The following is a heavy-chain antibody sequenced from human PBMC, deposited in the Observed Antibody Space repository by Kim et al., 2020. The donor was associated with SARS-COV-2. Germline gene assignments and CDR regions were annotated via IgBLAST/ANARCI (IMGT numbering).Heavy chain of an antibody. CDR3: AKDMVPLMITFGGVIVHDAFDI. CDR1: GFTFDDYA. Sequence: GGSLRLSCAASGFTFDDYAMHWVRQAPGKGLEWVSLISGDGGSTYYADSVKGRFTISRDNSKNSLYLQMNSLRTEDTALYYCAKDMVPLMITFGGVIVHDAFDIWGQGTMVTVSS. D-gene: IGHD3-16*02. J-gene: IGHJ3*02. CDR2: ISGDGGST. V-gene: IGHV3-43*02.